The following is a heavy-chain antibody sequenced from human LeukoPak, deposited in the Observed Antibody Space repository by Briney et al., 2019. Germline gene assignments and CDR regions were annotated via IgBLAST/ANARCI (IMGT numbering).Heavy chain of an antibody. J-gene: IGHJ5*02. Sequence: PGGSLRLSCAASGFTFSSYGVHWVRHAPGQGLEWMGGIIPIFGTANYAQKFQGRVTITADKSTSTAYMELSSLRSEDTAVYYCARETYDFWSGPFDPWGQGTLVTVSS. CDR1: GFTFSSYG. CDR2: IIPIFGTA. D-gene: IGHD3-3*01. CDR3: ARETYDFWSGPFDP. V-gene: IGHV1-69*06.